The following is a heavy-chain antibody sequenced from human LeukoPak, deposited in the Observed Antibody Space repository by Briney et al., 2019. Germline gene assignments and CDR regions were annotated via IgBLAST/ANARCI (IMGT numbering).Heavy chain of an antibody. J-gene: IGHJ4*02. V-gene: IGHV3-21*04. D-gene: IGHD3-10*01. Sequence: GGSQRLSCEASGFTFRTHSMNRVRQAPGKGLEWVSSITKSSTYVYYADSVKGRFTISRDNANNSLFLQMNNLGVDDTGVYYCARGSGVHVWGQGTLVLVSS. CDR2: ITKSSTYV. CDR1: GFTFRTHS. CDR3: ARGSGVHV.